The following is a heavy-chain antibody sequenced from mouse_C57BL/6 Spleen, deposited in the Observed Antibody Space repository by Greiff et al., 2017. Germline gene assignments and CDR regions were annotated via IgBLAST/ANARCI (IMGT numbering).Heavy chain of an antibody. D-gene: IGHD2-4*01. CDR1: GFTFSDYY. CDR3: ARDGGLRRGDYAMDY. CDR2: INYDGSST. V-gene: IGHV5-16*01. Sequence: EVMLVESEGGLVQPGSSMKLSCTASGFTFSDYYMAWVRPVPEKGLEWVANINYDGSSTYYLDSLKSRFIISRDNAKNILYLQMSSLKSEYTATYYCARDGGLRRGDYAMDYWGQGTSVTVSS. J-gene: IGHJ4*01.